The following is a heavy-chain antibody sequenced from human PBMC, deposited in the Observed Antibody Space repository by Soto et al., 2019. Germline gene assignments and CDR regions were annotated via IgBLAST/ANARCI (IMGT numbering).Heavy chain of an antibody. CDR2: IYSGGST. D-gene: IGHD6-19*01. CDR1: GLTVSSNY. Sequence: EVQLVESGGGLIQPGGSLRLSCAASGLTVSSNYMSWVRQAPGKGLEWVSVIYSGGSTYYADSVKGRFTISRDNSKSTLYLQMNSLRAEDTAVYYWARDRHSSGWNWFDPWGQGTLVTVSS. CDR3: ARDRHSSGWNWFDP. J-gene: IGHJ5*02. V-gene: IGHV3-53*01.